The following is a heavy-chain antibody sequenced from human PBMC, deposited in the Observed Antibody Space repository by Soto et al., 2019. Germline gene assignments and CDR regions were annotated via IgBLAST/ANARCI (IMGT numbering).Heavy chain of an antibody. V-gene: IGHV3-23*01. Sequence: GQLLESGGGMVQPGGSLRLSCAASGFTFSSFAMNWVRLPPGRGLEWVAAVTSSASSTHYADSVKGRFTISRVNSKNTLYLQMNSLRADDTAVYYCAKGGAVLLDPFDVWGQGTMVTVSS. CDR1: GFTFSSFA. J-gene: IGHJ3*01. CDR3: AKGGAVLLDPFDV. CDR2: VTSSASST. D-gene: IGHD1-26*01.